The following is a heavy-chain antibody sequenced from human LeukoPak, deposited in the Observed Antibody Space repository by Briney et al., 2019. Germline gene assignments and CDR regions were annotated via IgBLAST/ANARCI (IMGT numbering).Heavy chain of an antibody. Sequence: ASVKVSCKASGYTFTGYYIHWVRQAPGQGLEWMGWINPNSGGTNYAQKFQGRVTMTRDTSISTAYMELSRLRSDDTAVYYCARDKGIAAILYYMDVWGKGTTVTVSS. CDR1: GYTFTGYY. V-gene: IGHV1-2*02. D-gene: IGHD6-13*01. CDR2: INPNSGGT. J-gene: IGHJ6*03. CDR3: ARDKGIAAILYYMDV.